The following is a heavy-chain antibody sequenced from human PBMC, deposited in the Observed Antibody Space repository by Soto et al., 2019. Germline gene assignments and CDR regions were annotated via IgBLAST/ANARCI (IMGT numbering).Heavy chain of an antibody. CDR2: ISYDGSNK. V-gene: IGHV3-30-3*01. CDR1: GFTFSSYA. Sequence: GGSLRLSCAASGFTFSSYAMHWVRQAPGKGLEWVAVISYDGSNKYYADSVKGRFTISRDNSKNTLYLQMNSLRAEDTAVYYCARDYESSVCSSTSCYRYYFTTRNYYGMDVWGQGTTVTVSS. J-gene: IGHJ6*02. CDR3: ARDYESSVCSSTSCYRYYFTTRNYYGMDV. D-gene: IGHD2-2*01.